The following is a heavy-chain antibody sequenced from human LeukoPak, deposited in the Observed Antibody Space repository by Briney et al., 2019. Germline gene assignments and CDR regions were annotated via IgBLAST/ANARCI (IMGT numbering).Heavy chain of an antibody. CDR1: GFTFSNYW. Sequence: GGSLRLSCAASGFTFSNYWMTWVRQAPGKGLEWVGRIKSKTDGGTTDYAAPVKGRFSISRDDSKDTLYLQMNSLKTEDTAVYYCTSSWELFDYWGQGTLVTVSS. V-gene: IGHV3-15*01. J-gene: IGHJ4*02. CDR2: IKSKTDGGTT. CDR3: TSSWELFDY. D-gene: IGHD1-7*01.